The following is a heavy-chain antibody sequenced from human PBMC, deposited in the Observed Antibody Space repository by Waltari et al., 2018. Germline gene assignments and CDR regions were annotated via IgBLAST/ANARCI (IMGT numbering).Heavy chain of an antibody. D-gene: IGHD3-3*01. CDR2: IIPVCGTA. V-gene: IGHV1-69*14. Sequence: QVQLVQSGAEVKKAGSSVQVSCMASGVTFSSNPVSWVRPAPGQGLAWMGGIIPVCGTAKYEQNGQGRVTITAGRSTSTAYMEMTSLRTDDTAVYYCASCFSTSCLISYYFYMDGWGQGTTVTVSS. CDR1: GVTFSSNP. CDR3: ASCFSTSCLISYYFYMDG. J-gene: IGHJ6*02.